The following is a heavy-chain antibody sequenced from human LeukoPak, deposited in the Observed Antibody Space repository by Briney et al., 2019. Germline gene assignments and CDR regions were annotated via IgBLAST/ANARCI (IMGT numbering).Heavy chain of an antibody. CDR2: IYYSGST. CDR1: GGSISSSSYY. V-gene: IGHV4-39*02. J-gene: IGHJ3*02. CDR3: ARDLYGSGSYRGGRDAFDI. Sequence: PSETLSLTCTVSGGSISSSSYYWGWIRQPPGKGLEWIGSIYYSGSTYYNPSLKSQVTISVDTSKNQFSLKLSSVTAADTAVYYCARDLYGSGSYRGGRDAFDIWGQGTMVTVSS. D-gene: IGHD3-10*01.